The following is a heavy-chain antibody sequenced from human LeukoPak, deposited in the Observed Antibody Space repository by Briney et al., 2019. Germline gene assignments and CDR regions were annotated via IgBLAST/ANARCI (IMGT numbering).Heavy chain of an antibody. V-gene: IGHV1-2*04. CDR2: VNPNSADT. J-gene: IGHJ5*02. CDR3: ARAHSGSYGAANWFDP. CDR1: RYTFTDYY. Sequence: ASVKVSCKASRYTFTDYYIHWVRQAPGQGLEWMGWVNPNSADTHYAQKFQGWVTMTRDTSISTAYMELSRLRSDDTAVYYCARAHSGSYGAANWFDPWGQGTLVTVSS. D-gene: IGHD1-26*01.